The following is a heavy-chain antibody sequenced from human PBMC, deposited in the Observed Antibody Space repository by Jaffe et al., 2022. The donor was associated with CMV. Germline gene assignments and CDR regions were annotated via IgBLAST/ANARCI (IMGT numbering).Heavy chain of an antibody. CDR2: IKSKTDGGTT. CDR1: GFTFSNAW. D-gene: IGHD2-2*01. J-gene: IGHJ4*02. Sequence: EVQLVESGGGLVKPGGSLRLSCAASGFTFSNAWMSWVRQAPGKGLEWVGRIKSKTDGGTTDYAAPVKGRFTISRDDSKNTLYLQMNSLKTEDTAVYYCTTEVGIYGLVPAAMDYFDYWGQGTLVTVSS. CDR3: TTEVGIYGLVPAAMDYFDY. V-gene: IGHV3-15*01.